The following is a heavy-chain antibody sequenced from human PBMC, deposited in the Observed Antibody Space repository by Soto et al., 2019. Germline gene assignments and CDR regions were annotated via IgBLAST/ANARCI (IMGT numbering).Heavy chain of an antibody. CDR3: ARAGHIAEVTDSFDS. CDR1: GYPFNTYY. J-gene: IGHJ4*02. CDR2: IHPSGGGS. V-gene: IGHV1-46*02. Sequence: ASVKVSCKSSGYPFNTYYLHWVRQAPGQGLEWMGMIHPSGGGSTYAQKLLGRVTMTMDSSTSTVFMELTSLRSADTAVYYCARAGHIAEVTDSFDSWGQGTLVTVSS. D-gene: IGHD2-21*02.